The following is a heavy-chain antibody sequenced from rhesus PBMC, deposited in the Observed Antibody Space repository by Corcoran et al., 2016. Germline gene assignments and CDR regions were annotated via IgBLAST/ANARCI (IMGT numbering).Heavy chain of an antibody. CDR3: ASGAAAGYY. Sequence: QLQLQESGPGLVKPSETLSVTCAVSGGSISSSYWSWIRQAPGKGLEWIGYIYGSGSSTNYYPSLKSRVSLSVDTSKNQLSLKLSSVTAADTAVYYCASGAAAGYYWGQGVLVTVSS. J-gene: IGHJ4*01. CDR1: GGSISSSY. V-gene: IGHV4-169*02. CDR2: IYGSGSST. D-gene: IGHD6-25*01.